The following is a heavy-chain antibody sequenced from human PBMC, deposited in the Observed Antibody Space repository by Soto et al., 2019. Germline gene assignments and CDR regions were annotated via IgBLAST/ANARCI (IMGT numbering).Heavy chain of an antibody. CDR1: GFTFSSYG. CDR2: IWYDGSNK. Sequence: QVQPVESGGGVVQPGRSLRLSCAASGFTFSSYGMHWVRQAPGKGLEWVAVIWYDGSNKYYADSVKGRFTISRDNSKNTMYLQMNSLRAEDTAVYYCARDDDDVWGSYRYPYWYFDLWGRGTLVTVSS. J-gene: IGHJ2*01. V-gene: IGHV3-33*01. D-gene: IGHD3-16*02. CDR3: ARDDDDVWGSYRYPYWYFDL.